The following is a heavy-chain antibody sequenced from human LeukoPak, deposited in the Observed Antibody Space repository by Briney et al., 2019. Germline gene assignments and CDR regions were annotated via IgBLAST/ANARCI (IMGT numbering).Heavy chain of an antibody. CDR2: FDPEDGET. D-gene: IGHD3-22*01. V-gene: IGHV1-24*01. J-gene: IGHJ3*02. CDR1: GYTLTELS. CDR3: ATPNRFDYYDSREGAFDI. Sequence: ASVKVSCKVSGYTLTELSMHWVRQAPGKGLEWMGGFDPEDGETIYAQKFQGRVTMTEDTSTDTAYMELSSLRSEDTAVYYCATPNRFDYYDSREGAFDIWGQGTMVTVSS.